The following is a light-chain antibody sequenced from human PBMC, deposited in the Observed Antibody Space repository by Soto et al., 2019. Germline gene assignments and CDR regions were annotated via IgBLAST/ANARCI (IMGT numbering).Light chain of an antibody. V-gene: IGKV3-15*01. Sequence: EIVMTQSPATLSVSPGERATLSCRASQRVGSNLAWYQQKPGQAPRLLIYRASTRATGIPARFSGSGSGTDFTLTISSLQTVDFAVYYCQQYNDWPRTFGRGTNVEVK. CDR2: RAS. CDR3: QQYNDWPRT. CDR1: QRVGSN. J-gene: IGKJ1*01.